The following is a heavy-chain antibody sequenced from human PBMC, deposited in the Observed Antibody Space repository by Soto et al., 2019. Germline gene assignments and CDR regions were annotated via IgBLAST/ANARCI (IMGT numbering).Heavy chain of an antibody. Sequence: ASVKVSCKASGYTFTGYYMHWVRQAPGQGLEWMGWINPNSGGTNYAQKFQGRVTMTRDTSISTAYMELSRLRSDDTAVYYCARTRYCSSTSCYDRSAYYGMDVWGQGTTVTVSS. J-gene: IGHJ6*02. D-gene: IGHD2-2*01. CDR2: INPNSGGT. V-gene: IGHV1-2*02. CDR1: GYTFTGYY. CDR3: ARTRYCSSTSCYDRSAYYGMDV.